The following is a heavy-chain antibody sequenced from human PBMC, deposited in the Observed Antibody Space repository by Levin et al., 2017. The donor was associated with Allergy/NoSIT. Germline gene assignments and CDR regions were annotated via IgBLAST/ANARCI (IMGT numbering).Heavy chain of an antibody. CDR1: GFTVGNNY. J-gene: IGHJ4*02. V-gene: IGHV3-66*01. Sequence: GESLKISCAASGFTVGNNYVAWVRQAPGKGLDWISVIYSGGGTYYADSVKGRFTISRDKSKNTVYLQMNSLRVEDTAVYYCSSAPGFSDYWGQGSRVTVSS. CDR2: IYSGGGT. CDR3: SSAPGFSDY.